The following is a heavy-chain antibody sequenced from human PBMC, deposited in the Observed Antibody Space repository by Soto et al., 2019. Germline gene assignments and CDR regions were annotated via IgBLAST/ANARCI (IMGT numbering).Heavy chain of an antibody. CDR2: ISHSGNT. CDR3: ARGHLPGGNSFYFDY. CDR1: GRSFSGNY. V-gene: IGHV4-34*01. Sequence: SETLSLTCVVSGRSFSGNYWTWIRQPPGKGLEWIGEISHSGNTNYNPSLKSRVTISVDTSKNQFSLNLSSVTAADTAEYYCARGHLPGGNSFYFDYWGQGSRVTVSS. D-gene: IGHD4-4*01. J-gene: IGHJ4*02.